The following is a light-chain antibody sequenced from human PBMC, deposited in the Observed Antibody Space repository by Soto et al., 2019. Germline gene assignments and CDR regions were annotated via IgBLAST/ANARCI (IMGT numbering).Light chain of an antibody. Sequence: DIQMTQSPSSVSASVGDRVTITCRARQGISSWLDWYQQKPGKAPKLLIYAASSLQSGVPSRFSGSGSGTDFTLTISSLQREDFATYYCQQANSFPWTFGQGTKVEIK. V-gene: IGKV1-12*02. CDR3: QQANSFPWT. CDR2: AAS. J-gene: IGKJ1*01. CDR1: QGISSW.